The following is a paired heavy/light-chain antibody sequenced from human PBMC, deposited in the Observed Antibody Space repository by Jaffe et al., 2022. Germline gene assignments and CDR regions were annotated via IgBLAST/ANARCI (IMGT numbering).Light chain of an antibody. CDR2: DAS. CDR1: QSVSSY. CDR3: QQRSTSWT. V-gene: IGKV3-11*01. Sequence: EIVLTQSPATLSLSPGERATLSCRASQSVSSYLAWYQQKPGQAPRLLIYDASNRATGIPARFSGSGSGTDFTLTISSLEPEDFAVYYCQQRSTSWTFGQGTKVEIK. J-gene: IGKJ1*01.
Heavy chain of an antibody. CDR1: GFTFSSYE. V-gene: IGHV3-48*03. D-gene: IGHD2-15*01. J-gene: IGHJ6*03. CDR2: ISSSGSTI. CDR3: ARVECSGGSCYSYYYYYYMDV. Sequence: EVQLVESGGGLVQPGGSLRLSCAASGFTFSSYEMNWVRQAPGKGLEWVSYISSSGSTIYYADSVKGRFTISRDNAKNSLYLQMNSLRAEDTAVYYCARVECSGGSCYSYYYYYYMDVWGKGTTVTVSS.